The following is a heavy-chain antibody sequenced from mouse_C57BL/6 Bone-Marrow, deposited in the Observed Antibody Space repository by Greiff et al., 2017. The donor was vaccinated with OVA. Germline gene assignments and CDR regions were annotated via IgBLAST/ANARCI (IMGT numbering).Heavy chain of an antibody. V-gene: IGHV1-59*01. CDR1: GYTFTSYW. CDR3: ARSPDGNYPAWWAD. CDR2: IDPSDSYT. J-gene: IGHJ3*01. Sequence: VQLQQPGAELVRPGTSVKLSCKASGYTFTSYWMHWVKQRPGQGLEWIGVIDPSDSYTNYNQKFKGKATLTVDTSSSPAYMQLRSLTSEDSAVDYSARSPDGNYPAWWADWGQGTLVTVLA. D-gene: IGHD2-1*01.